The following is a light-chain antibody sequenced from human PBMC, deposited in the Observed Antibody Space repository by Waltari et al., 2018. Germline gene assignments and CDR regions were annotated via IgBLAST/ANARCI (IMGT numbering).Light chain of an antibody. CDR3: CSDAGRGTSV. Sequence: QSALTQPASVSGTPGQSITISCSGTTSDVGSYDRDSWYQQPPGEAPKRLICEVFKRPPDPPRLFPVAKSGRTGSLTISGLQPGDVADYYCCSDAGRGTSVFGSGTKVTVL. CDR2: EVF. J-gene: IGLJ1*01. CDR1: TSDVGSYDR. V-gene: IGLV2-23*02.